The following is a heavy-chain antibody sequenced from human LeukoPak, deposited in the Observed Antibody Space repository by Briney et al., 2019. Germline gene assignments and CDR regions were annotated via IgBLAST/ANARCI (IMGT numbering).Heavy chain of an antibody. J-gene: IGHJ4*02. V-gene: IGHV1-8*03. CDR1: GYTFTSYV. D-gene: IGHD3-10*01. CDR2: MNPNSGNT. Sequence: ASVKVSCKASGYTFTSYVNWVRQATGQGLEWMGWMNPNSGNTGYAQKFQGRVTITRNTSISTAYMELSSLRSEDTAVYYCAREPHGFGEPRGYYFDYWGQGTLVTVSS. CDR3: AREPHGFGEPRGYYFDY.